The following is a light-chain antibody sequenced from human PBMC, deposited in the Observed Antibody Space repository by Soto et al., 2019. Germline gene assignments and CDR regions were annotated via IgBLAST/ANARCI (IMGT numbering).Light chain of an antibody. J-gene: IGKJ1*01. V-gene: IGKV1-5*01. CDR2: DAS. CDR3: QQYNSYSWT. Sequence: DIQMTQSPSTLSASFGDRVTITCRASQSISSWLAWYQQKPGKAPKVLIYDASSLESGVPSRFSGSGYGTEFNLTISSLQTDDFATYYCQQYNSYSWTFGQGTKVDIK. CDR1: QSISSW.